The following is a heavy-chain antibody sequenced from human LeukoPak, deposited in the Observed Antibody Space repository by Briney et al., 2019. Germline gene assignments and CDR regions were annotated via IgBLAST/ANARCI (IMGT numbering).Heavy chain of an antibody. V-gene: IGHV4-4*02. J-gene: IGHJ4*02. CDR1: GGSISSSNW. Sequence: SGTLSLTCAVSGGSISSSNWWSWVRQPPGKGLEWIGEIYHSGSTNYNPSLKSRVTISVDTSKNQFSLKMSFVTAADTAVYYCARADQRLYTSGWTYYFDYWGQGTRVTVSS. CDR2: IYHSGST. CDR3: ARADQRLYTSGWTYYFDY. D-gene: IGHD6-19*01.